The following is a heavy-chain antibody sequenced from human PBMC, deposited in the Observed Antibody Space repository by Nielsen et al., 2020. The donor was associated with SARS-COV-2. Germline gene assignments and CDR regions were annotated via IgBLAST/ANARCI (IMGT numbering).Heavy chain of an antibody. V-gene: IGHV4-39*01. D-gene: IGHD2-2*01. CDR1: GGSISSSSYY. J-gene: IGHJ3*02. CDR2: IYYSGST. Sequence: SETLSLTCTVSGGSISSSSYYWGWIRQPPGKGLEWIGSIYYSGSTYYNPSLKSRVTISVDTSKNQFSLKLSSVTAADTAVYYCARRNYRGYCSSTSCRGAFDIWGQGTMVTVSS. CDR3: ARRNYRGYCSSTSCRGAFDI.